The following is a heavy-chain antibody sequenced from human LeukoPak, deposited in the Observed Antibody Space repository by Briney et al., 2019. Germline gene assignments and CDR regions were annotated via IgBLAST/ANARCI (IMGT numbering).Heavy chain of an antibody. CDR2: IIPIFGTA. CDR1: GGTFSSYA. V-gene: IGHV1-69*01. J-gene: IGHJ5*02. D-gene: IGHD3-22*01. CDR3: ARDNHYDSSGKTRFDP. Sequence: GSSVKVSCKASGGTFSSYAISWVRQAPGQGLEWMGGIIPIFGTANYAQKFQGRVTITADESTSTAYMELRSLRSDDTAVYYCARDNHYDSSGKTRFDPWGQGTLVTVSS.